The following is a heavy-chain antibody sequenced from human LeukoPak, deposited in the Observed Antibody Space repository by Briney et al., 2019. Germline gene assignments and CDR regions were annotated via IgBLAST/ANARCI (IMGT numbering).Heavy chain of an antibody. CDR1: GFTFSSYA. Sequence: PGGSLRLSCAASGFTFSSYAMSWVRQAPGKGLEWVSAISGSGGSTYYADSVKGRFTISRDNSKNTLYLQMNSLRSEDTAVYYCARTRYCSGGSCYHSGYYGVDVWGQGTTVTVSS. CDR3: ARTRYCSGGSCYHSGYYGVDV. V-gene: IGHV3-23*01. J-gene: IGHJ6*02. D-gene: IGHD2-15*01. CDR2: ISGSGGST.